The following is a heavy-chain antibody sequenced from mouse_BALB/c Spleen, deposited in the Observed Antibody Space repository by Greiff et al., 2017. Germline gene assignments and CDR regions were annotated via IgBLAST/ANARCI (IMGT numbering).Heavy chain of an antibody. CDR2: ISSGGGST. J-gene: IGHJ4*01. CDR1: GFAFSSYD. CDR3: ARQGRKFYYAMDY. Sequence: EGQGVESGGGLVKPGGSLKLSCAASGFAFSSYDMSWVRQTPEKRLEWVAYISSGGGSTYYPDTVKGRFTISRDNAKNTLYLQMSSLKSEDTAMYYCARQGRKFYYAMDYWGQGTSVTVSS. V-gene: IGHV5-12-1*01.